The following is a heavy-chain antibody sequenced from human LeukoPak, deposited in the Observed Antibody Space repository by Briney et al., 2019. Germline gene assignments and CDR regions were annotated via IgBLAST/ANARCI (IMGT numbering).Heavy chain of an antibody. CDR1: GFVLSDYG. J-gene: IGHJ6*02. D-gene: IGHD3/OR15-3a*01. CDR3: VRAKRETSSRPWTSGMDV. Sequence: GGSLRLSCAASGFVLSDYGIHWVRQGIGKGLDWVPGIGSAGDKYYAGSERGRFTISRENAENFVYLQMNGLRAEDTAIYYCVRAKRETSSRPWTSGMDVWGQGTTVTVSS. V-gene: IGHV3-13*01. CDR2: IGSAGDK.